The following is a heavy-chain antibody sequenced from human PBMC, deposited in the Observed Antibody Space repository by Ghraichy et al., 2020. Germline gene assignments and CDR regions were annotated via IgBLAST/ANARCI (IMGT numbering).Heavy chain of an antibody. Sequence: ASVKVSCKASGYTFTSYGISWVRQAPGQGLEWMGWISAYKGYTNYAQKLQGRVTMTTDTSTSTAYMELRSLRSDDTAVYYCAGPLPPHDYSNYLLLNYYYGMDVWGQGTTVTVSS. D-gene: IGHD4-11*01. CDR1: GYTFTSYG. V-gene: IGHV1-18*01. J-gene: IGHJ6*02. CDR3: AGPLPPHDYSNYLLLNYYYGMDV. CDR2: ISAYKGYT.